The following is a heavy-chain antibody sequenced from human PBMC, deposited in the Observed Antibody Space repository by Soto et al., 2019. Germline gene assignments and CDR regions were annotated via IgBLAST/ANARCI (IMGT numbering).Heavy chain of an antibody. CDR3: AAGTGRTDFDY. V-gene: IGHV3-15*01. J-gene: IGHJ4*02. Sequence: EVQLVESGGGLVQPGGSLRLSCAASGFAFNNAWMNWVRQAPGKGLEWVGRIISKADGGTTDYTAPVKNRFFMSRDDSLNTLYLQMNSLKTEDTAVYYCAAGTGRTDFDYWGQGTLVTVSS. CDR1: GFAFNNAW. D-gene: IGHD2-2*01. CDR2: IISKADGGTT.